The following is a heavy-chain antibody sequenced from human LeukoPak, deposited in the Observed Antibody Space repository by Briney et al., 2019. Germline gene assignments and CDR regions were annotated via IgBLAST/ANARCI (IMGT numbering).Heavy chain of an antibody. D-gene: IGHD4-17*01. CDR2: IYYSGST. J-gene: IGHJ4*02. Sequence: SETLSLTCTVSGGSISSSNYYWGWIRQPPGKGLEWIGNIYYSGSTCYNPSLKSRVTISVDTSKNQFSLKLSSVTAADTAVYYCARIYGDYVTPYYFDYWGQGTLVTVSS. CDR3: ARIYGDYVTPYYFDY. V-gene: IGHV4-39*01. CDR1: GGSISSSNYY.